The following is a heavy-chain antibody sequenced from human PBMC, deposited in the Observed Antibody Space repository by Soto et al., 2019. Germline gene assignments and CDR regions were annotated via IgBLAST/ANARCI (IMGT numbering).Heavy chain of an antibody. Sequence: QVQLVQSGAEVKKPGASVKVSCKVSGYTLTELSMHWVRQAPGKGLEWMGGFDPEDGETIYAQKSQGRVTMTEDTSTNTAYMELSSLTSEDTAVYYCATDKWLGATRGAFDIWGQGTMVTVSS. D-gene: IGHD1-26*01. J-gene: IGHJ3*02. V-gene: IGHV1-24*01. CDR1: GYTLTELS. CDR3: ATDKWLGATRGAFDI. CDR2: FDPEDGET.